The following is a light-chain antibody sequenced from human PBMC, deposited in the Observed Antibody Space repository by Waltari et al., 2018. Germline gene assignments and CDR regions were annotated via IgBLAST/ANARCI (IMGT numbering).Light chain of an antibody. CDR3: MQGSHWPYT. J-gene: IGKJ2*01. CDR2: KVS. Sequence: DVVMNQSPLSLPVTLGQPASISCRPSQSLVYSDGNTYLNWFQQRPGQSPRRLIYKVSNRGAVVPDRFSGSGCPTDFSIRLSCVEVEGFLVYYCMQGSHWPYTFGQGTKLEIK. CDR1: QSLVYSDGNTY. V-gene: IGKV2-30*01.